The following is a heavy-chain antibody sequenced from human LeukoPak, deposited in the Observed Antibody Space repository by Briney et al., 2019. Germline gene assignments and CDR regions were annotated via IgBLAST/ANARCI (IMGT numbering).Heavy chain of an antibody. J-gene: IGHJ4*02. CDR2: MNPNSGNT. CDR1: GYTFTSYD. V-gene: IGHV1-8*01. CDR3: ARARAANPEDFDY. Sequence: GASVKVSCKASGYTFTSYDINWVRQATGQGLEWMGWMNPNSGNTGYAQKFQGRVTMTRNTSISTAYMELSSLRSEDTAVYYCARARAANPEDFDYWGQGTLVTVSS. D-gene: IGHD2-15*01.